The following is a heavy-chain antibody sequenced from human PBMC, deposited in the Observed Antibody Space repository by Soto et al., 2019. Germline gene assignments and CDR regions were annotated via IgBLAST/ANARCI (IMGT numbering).Heavy chain of an antibody. J-gene: IGHJ5*02. D-gene: IGHD6-19*01. Sequence: QVQLVESGGGVVQSGRSLTLSCAASGFSLRTYGMHWLRRAPGKGLEWVAFIWYDGTKKFYANSVKGRSTISKDNSNNILYLQMSGLSAEDTAVYYCARDVVTAVAGSVNWFDPWGQGTLVTVSS. CDR3: ARDVVTAVAGSVNWFDP. CDR1: GFSLRTYG. CDR2: IWYDGTKK. V-gene: IGHV3-33*01.